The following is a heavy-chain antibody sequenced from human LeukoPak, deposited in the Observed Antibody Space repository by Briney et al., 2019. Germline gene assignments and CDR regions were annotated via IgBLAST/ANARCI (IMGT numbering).Heavy chain of an antibody. J-gene: IGHJ4*02. D-gene: IGHD3-16*01. CDR2: IIPIFGTA. CDR3: ARVAVVTDGLDH. Sequence: SVKVSCKASGGTFSSYAISWVRQAPGQGLEWMGGIIPIFGTANYAQKFQGRVTITADESTSTAYMELSSLRSEDTAVYYCARVAVVTDGLDHWGQGTLVTVSS. CDR1: GGTFSSYA. V-gene: IGHV1-69*13.